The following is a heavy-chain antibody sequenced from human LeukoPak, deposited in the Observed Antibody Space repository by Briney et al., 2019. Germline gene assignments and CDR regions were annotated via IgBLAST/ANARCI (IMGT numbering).Heavy chain of an antibody. CDR2: IYTSGST. D-gene: IGHD6-13*01. V-gene: IGHV4-61*02. J-gene: IGHJ4*02. CDR1: GGSISSGSYY. Sequence: TSETLSLTCTVSGGSISSGSYYWSWIRQPAGKGLEWIGRIYTSGSTNYNPSLKSRVTISVDTSKNQFSLKLSSVTAADTAVYYCATGYTSNCPYNWGQGTLVTVSS. CDR3: ATGYTSNCPYN.